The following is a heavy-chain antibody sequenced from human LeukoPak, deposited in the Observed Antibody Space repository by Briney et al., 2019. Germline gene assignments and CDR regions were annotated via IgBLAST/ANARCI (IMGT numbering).Heavy chain of an antibody. CDR1: GGTFSSYV. V-gene: IGHV1-69*13. CDR2: IMPIFGTA. Sequence: ASVKVSCKASGGTFSSYVISWVRQAPGQGLEWMGGIMPIFGTANYAQKLQGRVTITADESTSTAYMELSSLRSEDTAVYYCARQYSSSSAWYYYYMDVWGKGTTVTVSS. CDR3: ARQYSSSSAWYYYYMDV. J-gene: IGHJ6*03. D-gene: IGHD6-6*01.